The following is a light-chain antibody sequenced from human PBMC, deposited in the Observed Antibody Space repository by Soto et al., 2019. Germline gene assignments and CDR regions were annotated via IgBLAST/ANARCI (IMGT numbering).Light chain of an antibody. CDR3: QQFSSYPLT. CDR1: QTVRNNY. J-gene: IGKJ4*01. Sequence: ELVLTQSPGTLSLSPGERATLSCRASQTVRNNYLAWYQQKPGQAPKLLIHDASSRATGIPDRFSGGGSGTDFILTISRLEPEDFAVYYCQQFSSYPLTFGGGTKVDIK. V-gene: IGKV3-20*01. CDR2: DAS.